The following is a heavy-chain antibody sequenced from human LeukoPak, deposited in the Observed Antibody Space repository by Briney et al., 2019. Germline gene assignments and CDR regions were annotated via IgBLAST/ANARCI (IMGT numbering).Heavy chain of an antibody. Sequence: GASVKVSCKASGYTFTSYGISWVRQAPGQGLEWMGWISAYNGNTNYAQKLQGRVTMTTDTSTSTAYMELKSLRSDDTAVYYCARAPWELLSPDAFDIWGQGTMVTVSS. CDR2: ISAYNGNT. CDR1: GYTFTSYG. J-gene: IGHJ3*02. CDR3: ARAPWELLSPDAFDI. V-gene: IGHV1-18*01. D-gene: IGHD1-26*01.